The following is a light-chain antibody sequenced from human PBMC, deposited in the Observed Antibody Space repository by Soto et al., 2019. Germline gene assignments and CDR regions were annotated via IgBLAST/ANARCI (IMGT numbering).Light chain of an antibody. CDR1: QNIKKF. CDR3: QQSYSSPLT. Sequence: DIHMTQSPSSLSASVGDRVTITSRASQNIKKFLNWYQQRPGKAPSALVHATSTLQNGVSSRFSGSGSDTDFPLTITSLQPEDFATYFCQQSYSSPLTFGGGTKVEL. J-gene: IGKJ4*01. CDR2: ATS. V-gene: IGKV1-39*01.